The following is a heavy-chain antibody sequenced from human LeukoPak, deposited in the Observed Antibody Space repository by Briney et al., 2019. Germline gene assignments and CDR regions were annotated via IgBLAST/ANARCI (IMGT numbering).Heavy chain of an antibody. Sequence: PSETLSLTCTVSGGSISSYYWGWIRQPPGKGLEWIGYIYYSGSTNYNPSLKSRVTISVDTSKNQFSLKLSSVTAADTAVYYCARDDRRETDAFDIWGQGTMVTVSS. CDR2: IYYSGST. V-gene: IGHV4-59*01. CDR1: GGSISSYY. J-gene: IGHJ3*02. CDR3: ARDDRRETDAFDI.